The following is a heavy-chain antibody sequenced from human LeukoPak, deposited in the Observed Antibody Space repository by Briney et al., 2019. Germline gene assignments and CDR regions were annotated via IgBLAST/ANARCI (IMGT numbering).Heavy chain of an antibody. J-gene: IGHJ4*02. CDR3: ARDSGAVEDTGVGFDY. D-gene: IGHD2-8*02. CDR1: GDSINSYH. V-gene: IGHV4-59*12. Sequence: SETLSLTCTISGDSINSYHWSWLRQPPGSKLEWIGYFYYSGVTNYNPSLKSRVTISVDTSKNQFSLKLSSVTAADAAVYYCARDSGAVEDTGVGFDYWGQGTLVTVSS. CDR2: FYYSGVT.